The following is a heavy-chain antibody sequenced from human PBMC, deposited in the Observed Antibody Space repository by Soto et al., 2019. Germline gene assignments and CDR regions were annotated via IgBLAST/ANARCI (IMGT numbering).Heavy chain of an antibody. D-gene: IGHD6-19*01. J-gene: IGHJ4*02. CDR2: INQDGSEK. Sequence: GGSLRLSCAASGFTFSTYWMSWVRQAPGKGLEWVANINQDGSEKYYVDSVKGRFTISRDNAKNSLYLQMNSLRAEDTAVYYCARTTSYSSGWASHDYWGQGTLVTVSS. V-gene: IGHV3-7*05. CDR3: ARTTSYSSGWASHDY. CDR1: GFTFSTYW.